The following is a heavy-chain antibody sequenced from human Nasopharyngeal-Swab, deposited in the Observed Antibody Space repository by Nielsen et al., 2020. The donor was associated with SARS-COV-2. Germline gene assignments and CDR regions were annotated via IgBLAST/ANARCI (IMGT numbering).Heavy chain of an antibody. J-gene: IGHJ4*02. V-gene: IGHV3-21*01. CDR1: GFPFSSYS. D-gene: IGHD6-13*01. Sequence: GESLKISCAASGFPFSSYSMNWVRQAPGKGLEWVSSISSSSSYIYYADSVKGRFTISRDNAKNSLYLQMNSLRAEDTAVYYCAREEGSSWHYFDYWGQGTLVTVSS. CDR2: ISSSSSYI. CDR3: AREEGSSWHYFDY.